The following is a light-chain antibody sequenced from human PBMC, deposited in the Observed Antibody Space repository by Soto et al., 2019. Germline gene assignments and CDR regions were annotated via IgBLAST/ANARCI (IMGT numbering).Light chain of an antibody. CDR2: GAS. V-gene: IGKV3-20*01. CDR1: QSVSSSY. CDR3: LQYGISPFT. J-gene: IGKJ3*01. Sequence: ENVLKQSPGPLSLSPGERATLSCSASQSVSSSYLAWYQQKPGQAPRLLIYGASSRATGIPDRFRGSGSGRDFPLTISRLEPEDFTVDYCLQYGISPFTFGPGTKVD.